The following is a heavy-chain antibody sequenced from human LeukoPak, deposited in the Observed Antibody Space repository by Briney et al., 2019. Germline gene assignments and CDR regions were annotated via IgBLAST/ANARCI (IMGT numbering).Heavy chain of an antibody. CDR2: ISYDGSNK. Sequence: GGSLRLSCAASGFTFSSYGMHWVRQAPGKGLEWVAVISYDGSNKYYADSVKGRFTISRDNSKNTLYLQMNSLRAEDTAVYYCAKDKSSGWYEGVFDYWGQGTLVTVSS. J-gene: IGHJ4*02. CDR3: AKDKSSGWYEGVFDY. D-gene: IGHD6-19*01. CDR1: GFTFSSYG. V-gene: IGHV3-30*18.